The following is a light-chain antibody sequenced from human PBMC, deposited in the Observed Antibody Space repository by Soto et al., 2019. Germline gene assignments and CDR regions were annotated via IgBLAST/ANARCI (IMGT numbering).Light chain of an antibody. V-gene: IGKV1-5*03. J-gene: IGKJ1*01. Sequence: DIQMTQSPSTLSASVGDRVTITCRASQSISTWLAWYQQKPGKGPTLLIYKASRLESGVPSRFSGSGSGTEFARTISSLQPADFATYYCQQYNTYSWTFGQGTKV. CDR2: KAS. CDR1: QSISTW. CDR3: QQYNTYSWT.